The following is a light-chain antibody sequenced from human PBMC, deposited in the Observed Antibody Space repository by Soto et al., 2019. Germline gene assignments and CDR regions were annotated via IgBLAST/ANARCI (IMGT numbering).Light chain of an antibody. CDR1: QTGNSDY. J-gene: IGKJ1*01. V-gene: IGKV3-20*01. CDR2: ATS. Sequence: EIVLTQSPGTLSLSPGETATPSCKARQTGNSDYLAWFQQRPGQAPRPLIFATSRRATDIPDRFSGSGSGTDFTLAIRRLQPEDFAVYYCHQFGYSPRTFGQGTKVDI. CDR3: HQFGYSPRT.